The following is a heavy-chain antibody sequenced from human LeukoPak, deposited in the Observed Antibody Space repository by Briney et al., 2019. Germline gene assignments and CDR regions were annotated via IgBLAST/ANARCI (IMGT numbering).Heavy chain of an antibody. CDR2: ISSSSSYI. Sequence: PGGSLRLSCAASGFTFSSYSMNWVRQAPGKGLEWVSSISSSSSYIYYADSVKGRFTISRDNAKNSLYLQMNSLRAEDTAVYYCARELYCGGDCYRDVMHDWLDPWGQGTLVTVSS. D-gene: IGHD2-21*02. CDR3: ARELYCGGDCYRDVMHDWLDP. CDR1: GFTFSSYS. J-gene: IGHJ5*02. V-gene: IGHV3-21*01.